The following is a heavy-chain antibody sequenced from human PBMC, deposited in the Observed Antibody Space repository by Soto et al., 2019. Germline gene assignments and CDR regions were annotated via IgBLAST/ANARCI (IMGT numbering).Heavy chain of an antibody. D-gene: IGHD3-22*01. CDR3: ARDPDSSGYYYPPDYYYGMDV. V-gene: IGHV1-18*01. Sequence: GASVKVSCKASGYTFTSYGISWVRQAPGQGLEWMGWISAYNGNTNYAQKLQGRVTMTTDTSTSTAYMELRSLRSDDTAVYYCARDPDSSGYYYPPDYYYGMDVWGQGTTVTVSS. CDR2: ISAYNGNT. CDR1: GYTFTSYG. J-gene: IGHJ6*02.